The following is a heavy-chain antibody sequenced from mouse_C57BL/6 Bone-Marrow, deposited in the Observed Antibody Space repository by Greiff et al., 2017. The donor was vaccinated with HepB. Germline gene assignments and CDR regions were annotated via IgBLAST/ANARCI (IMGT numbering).Heavy chain of an antibody. CDR3: ARNKNSNYYYYAMDY. CDR1: GFSLTSYG. CDR2: IWSGGST. J-gene: IGHJ4*01. D-gene: IGHD2-5*01. Sequence: VQLQQSGPGLVQPSQSLSITRTVSGFSLTSYGVHWVRQSPGKGLEWLGVIWSGGSTDYNAAFISRLSISKDNSKSQVFFKMNSLQADDTAIYYCARNKNSNYYYYAMDYWGQGTSVTVSS. V-gene: IGHV2-2*01.